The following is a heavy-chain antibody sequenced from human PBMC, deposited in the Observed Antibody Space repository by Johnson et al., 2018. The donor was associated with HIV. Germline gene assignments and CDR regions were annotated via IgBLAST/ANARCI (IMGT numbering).Heavy chain of an antibody. J-gene: IGHJ3*02. V-gene: IGHV3-30*18. CDR3: AKAYCPGCDAFTI. CDR2: ISYDGSNK. D-gene: IGHD2-21*01. Sequence: QMLLVESGGGVVQPGRSLRLSCAASGFTFSSYGMHWVRQAPGKGLEWVAVISYDGSNKYYADSVKGRFTISRDNSNNTLYLQMNSLRTEDSGVYYCAKAYCPGCDAFTIWGQGTMVTVSS. CDR1: GFTFSSYG.